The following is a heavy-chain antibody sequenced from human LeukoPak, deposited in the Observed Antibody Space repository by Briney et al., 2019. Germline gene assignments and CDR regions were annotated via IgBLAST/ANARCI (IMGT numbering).Heavy chain of an antibody. J-gene: IGHJ3*01. CDR1: GFTVSSNY. CDR3: AKDLRYSGSPRAFDF. V-gene: IGHV3-66*01. D-gene: IGHD1-26*01. CDR2: IYSGGST. Sequence: PGGSLRLSCAASGFTVSSNYMSWVRQAPGKGLEWVSVIYSGGSTYYADSVKGRFTISRDNSKNTLYLQMNSLRAEDTAVYYCAKDLRYSGSPRAFDFWGQGTMVTVSS.